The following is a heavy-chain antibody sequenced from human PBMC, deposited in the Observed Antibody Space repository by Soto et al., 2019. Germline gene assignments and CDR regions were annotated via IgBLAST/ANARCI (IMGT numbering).Heavy chain of an antibody. CDR2: IHYSGGT. D-gene: IGHD3-16*02. J-gene: IGHJ5*02. V-gene: IGHV4-39*02. CDR1: GGSISSSGYS. Sequence: SETLSLTCAVSGGSISSSGYSWGWIRQPPGKGLEWIANIHYSGGTSFNPSLRSRITISMDTSKNDFSLTVNSVTAADTAVYFCARRSLASGGWFDPWGQGTLVTVSS. CDR3: ARRSLASGGWFDP.